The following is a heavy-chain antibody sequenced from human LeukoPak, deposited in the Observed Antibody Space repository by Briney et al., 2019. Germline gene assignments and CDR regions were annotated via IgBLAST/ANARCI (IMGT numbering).Heavy chain of an antibody. D-gene: IGHD2-8*01. Sequence: GGSLRLSCAASGFTVNSNYMSWVRQAPGKGLEWVSVIYSGGSTYYADSVKGRFTISRDNSKNMLYLQMNSLRAEDTAVYYCASMYFSQYLQHWGQGTLVTVSS. V-gene: IGHV3-53*01. CDR1: GFTVNSNY. CDR3: ASMYFSQYLQH. J-gene: IGHJ1*01. CDR2: IYSGGST.